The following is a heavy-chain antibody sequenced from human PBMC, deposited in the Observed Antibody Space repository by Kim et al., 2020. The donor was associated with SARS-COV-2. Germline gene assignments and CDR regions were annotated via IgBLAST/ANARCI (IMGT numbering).Heavy chain of an antibody. Sequence: ADSVKGRFTISRDNSKNTLYLQMNSLRAEDTAVYYCAKDGDYGLRTRGDYWGQGTLVTVSS. J-gene: IGHJ4*02. D-gene: IGHD4-17*01. CDR3: AKDGDYGLRTRGDY. V-gene: IGHV3-23*01.